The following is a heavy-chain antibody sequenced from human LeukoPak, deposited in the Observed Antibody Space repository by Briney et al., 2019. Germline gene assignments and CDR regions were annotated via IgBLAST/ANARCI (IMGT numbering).Heavy chain of an antibody. Sequence: GGSLRLSCAASGFTFSSYAMHWVRQAPGQGLEWVAVISYDGSNKYYADSVKGRVTISRDNSKNTLYLQMNSLRAEDTAVYYCARDLGDIVVVPAAHWGQGTLVTVSS. D-gene: IGHD2-2*01. CDR3: ARDLGDIVVVPAAH. V-gene: IGHV3-30*04. CDR1: GFTFSSYA. J-gene: IGHJ4*02. CDR2: ISYDGSNK.